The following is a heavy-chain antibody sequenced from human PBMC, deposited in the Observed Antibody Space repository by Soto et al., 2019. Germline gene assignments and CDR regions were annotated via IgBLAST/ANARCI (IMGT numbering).Heavy chain of an antibody. V-gene: IGHV3-11*01. CDR1: GFTFSDYY. CDR2: ISSSGSTI. Sequence: GGSLRLSCAASGFTFSDYYMSWIRQAPGKGLEWVSYISSSGSTIYYSDSVKGRFTISRDNAKNSLYLQMNSLRAEDTAVYYCARPNRVSTKDAAEYFQHWGQGTLVTVSS. CDR3: ARPNRVSTKDAAEYFQH. J-gene: IGHJ1*01. D-gene: IGHD2-2*01.